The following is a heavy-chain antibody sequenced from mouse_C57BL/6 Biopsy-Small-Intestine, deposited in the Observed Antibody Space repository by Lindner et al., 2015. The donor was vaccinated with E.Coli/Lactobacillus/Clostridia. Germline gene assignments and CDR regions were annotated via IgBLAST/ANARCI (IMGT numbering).Heavy chain of an antibody. CDR2: ISSGSSTI. CDR1: GFTFSDYG. V-gene: IGHV5-17*01. D-gene: IGHD1-1*01. J-gene: IGHJ2*01. Sequence: VQLRGVVGEGLVKPGGSLKLSCAASGFTFSDYGMHWVRQAPEKGLEWVAYISSGSSTIYYADTVKGRFTISRDNAKNTLFLQMTSLRSEDTAMYYCARGTTVGFDYWGQGTTLTVSS. CDR3: ARGTTVGFDY.